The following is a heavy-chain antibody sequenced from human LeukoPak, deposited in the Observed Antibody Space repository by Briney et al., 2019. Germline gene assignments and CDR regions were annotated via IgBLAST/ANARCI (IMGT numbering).Heavy chain of an antibody. CDR2: IWYDGSNL. CDR3: ARGGSTGYNYNAFDM. Sequence: GGSLRLSCAASGFPFSSYGMHWVRQAPGKGLEWVALIWYDGSNLYYADSVKGRFTISKDSSKNTLYLHMNSLRAEDTAVYYCARGGSTGYNYNAFDMWGQGTMVAVSS. CDR1: GFPFSSYG. V-gene: IGHV3-33*01. J-gene: IGHJ3*02. D-gene: IGHD3-22*01.